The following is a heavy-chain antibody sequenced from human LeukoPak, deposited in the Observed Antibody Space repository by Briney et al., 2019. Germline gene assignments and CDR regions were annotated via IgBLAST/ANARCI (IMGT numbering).Heavy chain of an antibody. J-gene: IGHJ4*02. CDR2: INPKRGGT. D-gene: IGHD3-10*01. CDR1: GYSFTGYY. Sequence: ASVKVSCKASGYSFTGYYMHWVRQAPGQGLGWMGRINPKRGGTNYAQKFQGRVTLTRDTSISTAHMELSRLTSDDTAVYYCALLWFGELWTKDYWGQGTLVTVSS. V-gene: IGHV1-2*06. CDR3: ALLWFGELWTKDY.